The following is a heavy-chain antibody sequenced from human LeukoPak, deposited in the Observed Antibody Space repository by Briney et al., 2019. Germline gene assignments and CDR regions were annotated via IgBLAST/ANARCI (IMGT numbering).Heavy chain of an antibody. V-gene: IGHV4-39*01. J-gene: IGHJ4*02. CDR1: GGSISSSSYY. Sequence: SETLSLTCTVSGGSISSSSYYWGWIRQPPGKGLEWIASIYYSGITYYSPSLKSRVTISADTSKNQFSLKLSSVTAADTAVYYCARQPIVVVIAPFDYWGQGTLVTVSS. CDR3: ARQPIVVVIAPFDY. D-gene: IGHD3-22*01. CDR2: IYYSGIT.